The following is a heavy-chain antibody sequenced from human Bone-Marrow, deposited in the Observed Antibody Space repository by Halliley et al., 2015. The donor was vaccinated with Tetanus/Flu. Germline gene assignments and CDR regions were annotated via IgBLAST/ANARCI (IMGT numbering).Heavy chain of an antibody. CDR2: IYYSGST. CDR1: GGFIRSGGYY. V-gene: IGHV4-31*03. Sequence: TLSLTCTVSGGFIRSGGYYWSWIRQHPGKGLEWIGNIYYSGSTYYNPSLKSRVTISVDTSKNQFSLKLSSMTAADTAVYYCARGVGNNWFDPWGQGTLVTVSS. D-gene: IGHD3-3*01. J-gene: IGHJ5*02. CDR3: ARGVGNNWFDP.